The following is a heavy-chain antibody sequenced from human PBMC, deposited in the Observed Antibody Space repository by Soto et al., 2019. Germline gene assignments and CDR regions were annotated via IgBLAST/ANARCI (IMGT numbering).Heavy chain of an antibody. D-gene: IGHD2-15*01. CDR3: AKAGEDCSGGSCYSPPWFDP. CDR2: ISGSGGST. CDR1: GFTFSSYA. Sequence: GGSLRLSCAASGFTFSSYAMSWVRQAPGKGLEWVSAISGSGGSTYYADSVKGRFTISRDNSKNTLYLQMNSLRAEDTAVYYCAKAGEDCSGGSCYSPPWFDPWGQGTLVTVSS. V-gene: IGHV3-23*01. J-gene: IGHJ5*02.